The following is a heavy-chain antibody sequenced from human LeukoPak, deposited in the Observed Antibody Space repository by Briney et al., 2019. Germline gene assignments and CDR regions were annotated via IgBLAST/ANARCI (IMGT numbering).Heavy chain of an antibody. Sequence: GGSLRLSCAVSGFTFSDFWMSWVRQAPGRGLEWVANIHPEGNEKYHVESVKGRFTISRDNAKNSLFLQMNGLRVEDAAVYYCARGDAFSGDHWGQGTLVTVSS. CDR2: IHPEGNEK. J-gene: IGHJ4*02. V-gene: IGHV3-7*04. CDR3: ARGDAFSGDH. CDR1: GFTFSDFW.